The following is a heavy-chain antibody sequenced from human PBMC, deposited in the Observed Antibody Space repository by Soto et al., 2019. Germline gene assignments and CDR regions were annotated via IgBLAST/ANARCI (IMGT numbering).Heavy chain of an antibody. V-gene: IGHV1-69*13. D-gene: IGHD3-22*01. CDR2: IIPIFGTA. CDR3: ASGVLYYYDSSGYLYYFDY. CDR1: GGTFSSYA. Sequence: GASVKVSCKASGGTFSSYAFSWVRQAPGQGLEWMGGIIPIFGTANYAQRFQGRVTITADESTSTAYMELSSLRSEDTAVYYCASGVLYYYDSSGYLYYFDYWGQGTLVTVSS. J-gene: IGHJ4*02.